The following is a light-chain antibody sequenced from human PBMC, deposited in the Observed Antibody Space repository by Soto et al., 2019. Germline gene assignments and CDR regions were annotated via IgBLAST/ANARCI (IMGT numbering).Light chain of an antibody. V-gene: IGLV2-14*01. J-gene: IGLJ3*02. CDR1: SSDIGSYNY. Sequence: QSVLTQPASVSGSPGQSITISCTGTSSDIGSYNYVSWYQHYPGKAPRLPIYEVTNRPSGVSNRFSGSKSGNTASLTISGLQAEDDADYYCCSYRSSRTWVFGGGTKLTVL. CDR3: CSYRSSRTWV. CDR2: EVT.